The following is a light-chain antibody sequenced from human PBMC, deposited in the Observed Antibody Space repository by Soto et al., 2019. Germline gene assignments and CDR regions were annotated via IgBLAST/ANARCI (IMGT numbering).Light chain of an antibody. CDR3: QQYGSSPH. J-gene: IGKJ5*01. V-gene: IGKV3-20*01. CDR2: GAS. CDR1: QSVSSSY. Sequence: EIVLTQSPGTLSLSPGERATLSCRASQSVSSSYLAWYQQKPGQAPRLLIYGASSRATGIPDRFSGSGSGTDFTLTISRLEPEDCAVYYCQQYGSSPHFGQGTRLEIK.